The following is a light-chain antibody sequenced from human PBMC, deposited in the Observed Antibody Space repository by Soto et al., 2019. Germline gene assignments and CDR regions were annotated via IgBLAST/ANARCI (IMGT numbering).Light chain of an antibody. CDR1: QDINSY. J-gene: IGKJ4*01. CDR3: QQTRSYPST. CDR2: EAS. Sequence: DIQMTQAPSTLSASVGDRVTITCRASQDINSYLAWYQQKPGKAPNLLIYEASILQRGVPSRFSGSNSGTEFTLTISSLQAEDFATYYCQQTRSYPSTFGGGTKVDIK. V-gene: IGKV1-9*01.